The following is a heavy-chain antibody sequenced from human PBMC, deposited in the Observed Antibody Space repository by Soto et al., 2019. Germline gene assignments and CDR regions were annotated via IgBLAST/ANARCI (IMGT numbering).Heavy chain of an antibody. CDR3: ASLGIAVAGTGDGMDV. Sequence: VAVIWYDGSNKYYADSVKGRFTISRDNSKNTLYLQMNSLRAEDTAVYYCASLGIAVAGTGDGMDVWGQGTTVTVSS. J-gene: IGHJ6*02. D-gene: IGHD6-19*01. V-gene: IGHV3-33*01. CDR2: IWYDGSNK.